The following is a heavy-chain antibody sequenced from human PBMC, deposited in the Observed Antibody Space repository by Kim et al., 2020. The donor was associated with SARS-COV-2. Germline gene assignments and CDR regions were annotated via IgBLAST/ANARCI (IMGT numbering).Heavy chain of an antibody. Sequence: GESLKISCKGSGYSFTSYWISWVRQMPGKGLEWMGRIDPSDSYTNYSPSFQGHVTISADKSISTAYLQWSSLKASDTAMYYCARHLANSYGYDAFDIWGQGTMVTVSS. CDR2: IDPSDSYT. CDR3: ARHLANSYGYDAFDI. D-gene: IGHD5-18*01. CDR1: GYSFTSYW. V-gene: IGHV5-10-1*01. J-gene: IGHJ3*02.